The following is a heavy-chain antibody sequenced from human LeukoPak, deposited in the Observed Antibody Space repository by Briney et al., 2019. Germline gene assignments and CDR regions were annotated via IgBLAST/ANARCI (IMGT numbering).Heavy chain of an antibody. CDR3: AREVVGADTFDI. Sequence: SGTLSLTCTVSGGSISSYYWSWIRQPPGKGLEWIGYIYYSGSTNYNPSLKRRVTISVDTSKNQFSLKLSSVTAADTAVYYCAREVVGADTFDIWGHGTMVAVSS. D-gene: IGHD1-26*01. J-gene: IGHJ3*02. V-gene: IGHV4-59*01. CDR2: IYYSGST. CDR1: GGSISSYY.